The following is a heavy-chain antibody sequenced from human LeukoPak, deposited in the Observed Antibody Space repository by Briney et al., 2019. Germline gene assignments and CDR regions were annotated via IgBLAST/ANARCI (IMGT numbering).Heavy chain of an antibody. CDR2: ISGSGGST. D-gene: IGHD5-18*01. V-gene: IGHV3-23*01. Sequence: PGGSLRLPCAASGFTFSSYAMSWVRQAPGKGLEWVSAISGSGGSTYYADSVKGRFTISRDNSKNTLYLQMNSLRAEDTAVYYCAAAPSPDVDTAMVYYYGMDVWGQGTTVTVSS. CDR3: AAAPSPDVDTAMVYYYGMDV. J-gene: IGHJ6*02. CDR1: GFTFSSYA.